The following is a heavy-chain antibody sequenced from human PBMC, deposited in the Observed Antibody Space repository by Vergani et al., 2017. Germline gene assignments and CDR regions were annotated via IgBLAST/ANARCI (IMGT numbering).Heavy chain of an antibody. CDR1: RSTFKTYG. V-gene: IGHV3-33*01. J-gene: IGHJ6*03. CDR2: IYYDGSNA. CDR3: ARDQVPAAIRLNVGSYMDV. Sequence: QGQLVESGGGIVQPGRSLTLSCVASRSTFKTYGMHWVRQAPGKGLEWVGLIYYDGSNAYYADSVKDRFTISRDNSKNTLYLQMSSLRAEDTAVYYCARDQVPAAIRLNVGSYMDVWVKATTVIVSS. D-gene: IGHD2-2*02.